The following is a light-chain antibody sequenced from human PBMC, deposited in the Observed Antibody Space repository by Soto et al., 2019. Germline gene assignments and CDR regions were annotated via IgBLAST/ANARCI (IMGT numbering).Light chain of an antibody. CDR1: QSVSTNY. CDR2: GAY. CDR3: RQYGSPPGT. Sequence: EIVLTQSPGTLSLSPGERATLSCRASQSVSTNYPAWYQQKPGQTPSILIYGAYSRATGIPDGFSGSGSGTDFALTISRLEPEDVAVYYFRQYGSPPGTFGQGTQVEIQ. V-gene: IGKV3-20*01. J-gene: IGKJ1*01.